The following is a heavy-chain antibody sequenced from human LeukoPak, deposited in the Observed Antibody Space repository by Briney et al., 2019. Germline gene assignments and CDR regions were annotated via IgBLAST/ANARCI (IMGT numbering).Heavy chain of an antibody. CDR1: GGSINRNTYY. CDR2: IYYSGST. V-gene: IGHV4-39*07. CDR3: ARDDTIAVAGTAHFDP. D-gene: IGHD6-19*01. J-gene: IGHJ5*02. Sequence: SETLSLTCTVSGGSINRNTYYWGWIRQPPGKGLEWIGSIYYSGSTYYNPSLKSRVTISVDTSKNQFSLKLSSVTAADTAVYYCARDDTIAVAGTAHFDPWGQGTLVTVSS.